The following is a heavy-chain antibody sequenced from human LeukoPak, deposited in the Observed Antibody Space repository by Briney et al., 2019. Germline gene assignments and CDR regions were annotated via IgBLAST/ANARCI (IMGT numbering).Heavy chain of an antibody. V-gene: IGHV3-48*01. J-gene: IGHJ4*02. Sequence: GGSLRLSCAASGFTFSSYSMNWVRQAPGKGLEWVSYISSSSSTIYYADSVKGRFTVSRDNAKNSLYLQMNSLRAEDTAVYYCARGAYDFWSGYLYIWGQGTLVTVSS. CDR2: ISSSSSTI. D-gene: IGHD3-3*01. CDR3: ARGAYDFWSGYLYI. CDR1: GFTFSSYS.